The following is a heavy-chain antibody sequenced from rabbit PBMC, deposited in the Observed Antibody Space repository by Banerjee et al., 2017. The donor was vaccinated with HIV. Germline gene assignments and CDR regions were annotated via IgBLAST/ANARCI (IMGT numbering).Heavy chain of an antibody. Sequence: QQQLEESGGGLVKPGGTLTLTCTASGFSFSSSYYMCWVRQAPGKGLEWIACIDSGDGDTYYANWAKGRFTISKTSSTTVTLQMTSLTAADTATYFCARDTSSSFSSYGMDLWGQGTLVTVS. J-gene: IGHJ6*01. D-gene: IGHD1-1*01. CDR1: GFSFSSSYY. V-gene: IGHV1S45*01. CDR2: IDSGDGDT. CDR3: ARDTSSSFSSYGMDL.